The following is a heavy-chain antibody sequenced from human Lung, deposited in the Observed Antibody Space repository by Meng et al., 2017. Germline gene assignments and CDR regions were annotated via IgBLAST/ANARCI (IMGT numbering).Heavy chain of an antibody. Sequence: VPSQQWGAGLLKPSETLPLPCVVAGGSFSDYYWSWIRQPPGKGLEWIGEINHSGRTNYNPSLESRATISVDTSQNNLSLKLSSVTAADSAVYYCARGPTTMAHDFDYWGQGTLVTVSS. CDR2: INHSGRT. J-gene: IGHJ4*02. D-gene: IGHD4-11*01. V-gene: IGHV4-34*01. CDR1: GGSFSDYY. CDR3: ARGPTTMAHDFDY.